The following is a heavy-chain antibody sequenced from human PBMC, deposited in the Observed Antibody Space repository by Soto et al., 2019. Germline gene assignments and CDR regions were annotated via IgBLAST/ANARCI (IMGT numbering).Heavy chain of an antibody. CDR2: ISYDGSSR. D-gene: IGHD3-3*01. CDR1: GFTFSTYG. J-gene: IGHJ4*02. Sequence: PGWSLRLSCTASGFTFSTYGMHWVRQAPGKGLEWVALISYDGSSRDYAASVKGRFTISRDNSRDTLYLQMNSLRAEDTAIYYCTSERLSVLRSVLDYWGQGTLVTVSS. V-gene: IGHV3-30-3*01. CDR3: TSERLSVLRSVLDY.